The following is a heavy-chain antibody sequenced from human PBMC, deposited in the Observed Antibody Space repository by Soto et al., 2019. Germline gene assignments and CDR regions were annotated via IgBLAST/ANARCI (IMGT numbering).Heavy chain of an antibody. D-gene: IGHD3-22*01. J-gene: IGHJ4*02. V-gene: IGHV1-18*04. Sequence: EASVKVSCKASGYTFTSYGISWVRQAPGQGLEWMGWISAYNGNTNYAQKLQGRVTMTTDTSTSTAYMELRSLRSDDTAVYYCARVPPSVGSGYYNYFDSWGQGTLVTVSS. CDR3: ARVPPSVGSGYYNYFDS. CDR2: ISAYNGNT. CDR1: GYTFTSYG.